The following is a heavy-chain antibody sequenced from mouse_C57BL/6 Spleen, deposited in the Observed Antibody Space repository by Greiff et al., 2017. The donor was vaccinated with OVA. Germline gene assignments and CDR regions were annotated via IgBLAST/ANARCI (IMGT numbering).Heavy chain of an antibody. V-gene: IGHV1-61*01. CDR3: ARGIYYGNEGFAY. J-gene: IGHJ3*01. Sequence: VQLQQPGAELVRPGSSVKLSCKASGYTFTSYWMDWVKQRPGQGLEWIGNIYPSDSETHYNQQFKEKATLTVDKSSSTAYMQLSSLTSEDSAVYYCARGIYYGNEGFAYWGQGTLVTVSA. D-gene: IGHD2-1*01. CDR1: GYTFTSYW. CDR2: IYPSDSET.